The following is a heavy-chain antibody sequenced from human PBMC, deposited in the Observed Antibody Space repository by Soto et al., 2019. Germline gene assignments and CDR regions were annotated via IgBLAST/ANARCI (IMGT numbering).Heavy chain of an antibody. CDR2: IYWDDDK. D-gene: IGHD6-6*01. CDR1: GFSLSTSGVG. J-gene: IGHJ4*02. V-gene: IGHV2-5*02. Sequence: QITLKESGPTLVKPTQTLTLTCTFSGFSLSTSGVGVGWIRQPPGKALEWLALIYWDDDKRYSPSLKSRLTTTKDTSKNQVVLTMTNMDPVDTATYYCARMRYSSSHFDYWGQGTLVTVSS. CDR3: ARMRYSSSHFDY.